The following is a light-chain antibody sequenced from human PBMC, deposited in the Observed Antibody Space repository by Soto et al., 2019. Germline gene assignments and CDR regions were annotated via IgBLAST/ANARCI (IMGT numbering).Light chain of an antibody. CDR1: QNIRHF. V-gene: IGKV1-39*01. CDR3: QQTYGVPRT. CDR2: ATS. Sequence: DIQMTQSPSSLSASIGDKVTITCRASQNIRHFLNWYQQISGEAPKVLIYATSSLQTGVPSRFSGSGSGTDFTLTISSLQPEDFATYYCQQTYGVPRTFGQGTTVEIK. J-gene: IGKJ1*01.